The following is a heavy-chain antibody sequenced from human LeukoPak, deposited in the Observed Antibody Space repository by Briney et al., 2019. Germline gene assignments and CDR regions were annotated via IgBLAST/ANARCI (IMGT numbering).Heavy chain of an antibody. D-gene: IGHD2-15*01. J-gene: IGHJ4*02. CDR1: GYTFSSYS. V-gene: IGHV1-18*01. CDR3: ARASYCSDGSCYPDY. CDR2: ISAYNGNT. Sequence: ASVKVSCKASGYTFSSYSICWVRQAPGQGLEWMGWISAYNGNTIYAQKVKGRVTMTTDTSTSTAYMELRSLKSDDTAVYYCARASYCSDGSCYPDYWGQGTLVTVSS.